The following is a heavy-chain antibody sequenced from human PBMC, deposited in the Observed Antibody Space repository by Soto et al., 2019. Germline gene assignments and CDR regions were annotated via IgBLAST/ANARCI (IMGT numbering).Heavy chain of an antibody. CDR1: GYTFSSYA. Sequence: GASVKVSCKASGYTFSSYAIHWVRQAPGQGLEWMGWINAGNGNTKYSPKFQGRVTITRDTSASTAYMELNSLRSEDTAVYYCASVRSYYPGSGNYYPGVFFAYWGRGTLVTVS. J-gene: IGHJ4*02. CDR3: ASVRSYYPGSGNYYPGVFFAY. D-gene: IGHD3-10*01. V-gene: IGHV1-3*01. CDR2: INAGNGNT.